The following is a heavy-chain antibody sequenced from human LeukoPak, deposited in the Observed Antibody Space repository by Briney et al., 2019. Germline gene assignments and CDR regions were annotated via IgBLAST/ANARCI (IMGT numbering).Heavy chain of an antibody. Sequence: PGGSLRLSCAASGFTFSSYDMNWVRHAPGKGLEWVSYINTISSTKYYADSVKGRFTISRDNAKNSLSLQMNSLRDEDTAVYYCARGKIGYYYGDYDGYWGQGTLVTVSS. V-gene: IGHV3-48*02. J-gene: IGHJ4*02. CDR3: ARGKIGYYYGDYDGY. CDR1: GFTFSSYD. D-gene: IGHD4-17*01. CDR2: INTISSTK.